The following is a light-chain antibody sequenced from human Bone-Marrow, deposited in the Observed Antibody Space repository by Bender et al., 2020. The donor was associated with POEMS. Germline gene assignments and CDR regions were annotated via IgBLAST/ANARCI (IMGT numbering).Light chain of an antibody. CDR2: INN. J-gene: IGLJ2*01. V-gene: IGLV1-44*01. CDR1: SSNIGTNP. CDR3: QSYDSSLSGVV. Sequence: QSVLTQPPSASGTPGQRVTISCSGSSSNIGTNPVNWYQQLPGTAPKLLIYINNQRPSGVPDRFSGSKSGTSASLAISGLQSEDEADYYCQSYDSSLSGVVFGGGTKLTVL.